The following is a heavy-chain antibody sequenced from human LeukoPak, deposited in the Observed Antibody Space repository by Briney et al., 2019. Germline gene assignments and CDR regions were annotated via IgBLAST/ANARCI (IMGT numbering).Heavy chain of an antibody. CDR3: ARGPYSSSSGFYDY. CDR1: GYIFTSYG. CDR2: INTYNGNT. Sequence: ASVKVSCKASGYIFTSYGISWVRQAPGQGLEWMGWINTYNGNTKYAQKVQGRVTITRDTSASTAYMELSSLRSEDMAVYYCARGPYSSSSGFYDYWGQGTLVTVSS. J-gene: IGHJ4*02. V-gene: IGHV1-18*03. D-gene: IGHD6-6*01.